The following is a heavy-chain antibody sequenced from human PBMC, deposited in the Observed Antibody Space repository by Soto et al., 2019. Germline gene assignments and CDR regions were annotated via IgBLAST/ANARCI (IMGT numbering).Heavy chain of an antibody. D-gene: IGHD1-1*01. Sequence: HVQLVESGGGVVQPGRSLRLSCAASGFTFSTYAMHWVRQAPGKGLEWVAVISYDGSHKYYADSVKGRFAISRDNSKNTLYLQMNSLRTEDTALYYCTKTGRDGPSYYYYGMDVWGQGTTVTVSS. CDR3: TKTGRDGPSYYYYGMDV. CDR1: GFTFSTYA. V-gene: IGHV3-30*18. J-gene: IGHJ6*02. CDR2: ISYDGSHK.